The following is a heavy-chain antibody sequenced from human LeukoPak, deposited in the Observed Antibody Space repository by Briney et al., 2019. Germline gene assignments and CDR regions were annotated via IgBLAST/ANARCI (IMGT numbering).Heavy chain of an antibody. V-gene: IGHV4-31*03. CDR1: GGSISSGGYF. D-gene: IGHD3-22*01. Sequence: PSQTLSLTCTVSGGSISSGGYFWSWIRQYPGTGLEWIGYISHSGSTYYNPILKSRVTISVDTSKNQFSLKLRSVTAADTAVYYCAREVEYYDSSGYSNYFDYWGQGTLVTVSS. CDR2: ISHSGST. J-gene: IGHJ4*02. CDR3: AREVEYYDSSGYSNYFDY.